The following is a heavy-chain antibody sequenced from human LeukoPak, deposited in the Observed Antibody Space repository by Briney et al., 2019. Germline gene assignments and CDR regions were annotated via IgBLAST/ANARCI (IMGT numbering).Heavy chain of an antibody. Sequence: ASVKVSCKTSGYTFTSYGISWVRQAPGQGLEWMGWISAYNGNTNYAQKIQGRVTMTTDTSTSTDYMELRSLRSDDTAVYYCAREYSGYDWGQFDYWGQGTLVTVSS. CDR3: AREYSGYDWGQFDY. CDR2: ISAYNGNT. V-gene: IGHV1-18*01. CDR1: GYTFTSYG. J-gene: IGHJ4*02. D-gene: IGHD5-12*01.